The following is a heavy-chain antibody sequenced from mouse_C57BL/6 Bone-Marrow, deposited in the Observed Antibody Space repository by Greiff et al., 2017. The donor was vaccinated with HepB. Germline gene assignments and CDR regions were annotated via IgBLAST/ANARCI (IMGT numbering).Heavy chain of an antibody. Sequence: VHVKQSGPELVKPGASVKIPCKASGYTFTDYNMDWVKQSHGKSLEWIGDINPNNGGTIYNQKFKGKATLTVDKSSSTAYMELRSLTSEDTAVYYCARYGLGAWFAYWGQGTLVTVSA. CDR2: INPNNGGT. CDR1: GYTFTDYN. D-gene: IGHD1-1*01. V-gene: IGHV1-18*01. J-gene: IGHJ3*01. CDR3: ARYGLGAWFAY.